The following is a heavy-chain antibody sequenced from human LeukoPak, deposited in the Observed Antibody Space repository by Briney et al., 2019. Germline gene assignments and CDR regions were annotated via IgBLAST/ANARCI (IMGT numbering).Heavy chain of an antibody. CDR1: GFTFSSYA. V-gene: IGHV3-23*01. CDR2: ISGSGGDT. D-gene: IGHD4-17*01. J-gene: IGHJ5*02. Sequence: GGSLRLSCAASGFTFSSYAMTWVRQAPGKGLEWVSTISGSGGDTYYADSVKGRFTISRDNSKNRMNLQMKSLRAEDTAVYYCAKESTVTPGNVNWFDTWGQGTLVTVSS. CDR3: AKESTVTPGNVNWFDT.